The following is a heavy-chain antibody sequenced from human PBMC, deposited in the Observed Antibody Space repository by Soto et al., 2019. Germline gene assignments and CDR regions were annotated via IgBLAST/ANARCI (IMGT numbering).Heavy chain of an antibody. CDR3: AKVVWSISNLGDAFDI. J-gene: IGHJ3*02. CDR2: ISGSGGST. V-gene: IGHV3-23*01. CDR1: GFTFSSYA. D-gene: IGHD3-16*01. Sequence: EVQLLESGGGLVQPGGSLRLSCAASGFTFSSYAMSWVRQAPGKGLEWVSAISGSGGSTYYADSVKGRFTISRDNSKNPLYLQMNSLRAEDTAVYYCAKVVWSISNLGDAFDIWGQGTMVTVSS.